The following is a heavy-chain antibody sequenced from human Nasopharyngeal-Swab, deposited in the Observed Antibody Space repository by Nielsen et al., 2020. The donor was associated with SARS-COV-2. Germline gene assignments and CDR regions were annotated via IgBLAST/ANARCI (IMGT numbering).Heavy chain of an antibody. D-gene: IGHD1-14*01. CDR2: INPSGGST. CDR1: GYSFTSYY. V-gene: IGHV1-46*01. Sequence: ASVKVSCKASGYSFTSYYMHWVRRAPGQGLEWLGIINPSGGSTSNAQKFQGRVTVTRDTSTSTVYMELSSLRSDDTAVYYCARDDGDVPGMTGSGPPGGYWGQGTLVTVSS. CDR3: ARDDGDVPGMTGSGPPGGY. J-gene: IGHJ4*02.